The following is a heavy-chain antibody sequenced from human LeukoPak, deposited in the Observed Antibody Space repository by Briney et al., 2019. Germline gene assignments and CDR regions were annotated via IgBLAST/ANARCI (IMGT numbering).Heavy chain of an antibody. CDR2: INEDGTDK. D-gene: IGHD2-8*02. Sequence: GGSLRLSCAHSGLTFTGQWITWGRHAPGKGQECMANINEDGTDKNYVDSVKGRFTISRDNSRNTLHLQIDSQRVEDAAVYYCATSSGGHPYYFDYWGQGTLVTVSS. CDR3: ATSSGGHPYYFDY. J-gene: IGHJ4*02. V-gene: IGHV3-7*05. CDR1: GLTFTGQW.